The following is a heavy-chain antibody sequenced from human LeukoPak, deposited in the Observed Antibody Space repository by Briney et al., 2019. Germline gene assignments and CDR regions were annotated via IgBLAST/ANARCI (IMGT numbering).Heavy chain of an antibody. CDR1: GFTFSTYA. J-gene: IGHJ5*02. D-gene: IGHD6-19*01. V-gene: IGHV3-33*07. Sequence: GGSLRLSCAASGFTFSTYAMNWVRQAPGKGLEWVAVIWYDGSNKYYADSVKGRFTISRDNSKNTLYLQMNSLRAEDTAVYYCARDLGYSSGWYPNWFDPWGQGTLVTVSS. CDR2: IWYDGSNK. CDR3: ARDLGYSSGWYPNWFDP.